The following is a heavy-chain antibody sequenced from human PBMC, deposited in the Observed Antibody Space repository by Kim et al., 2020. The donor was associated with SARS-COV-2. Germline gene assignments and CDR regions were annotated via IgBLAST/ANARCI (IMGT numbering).Heavy chain of an antibody. CDR2: T. V-gene: IGHV1-3*01. CDR3: ARSEVVITTFDY. J-gene: IGHJ4*02. Sequence: TKYSRKFQGRVTITRDTSAGPAYMELSSLRSEETAVYYCARSEVVITTFDYWGQGTLVTVSS. D-gene: IGHD3-22*01.